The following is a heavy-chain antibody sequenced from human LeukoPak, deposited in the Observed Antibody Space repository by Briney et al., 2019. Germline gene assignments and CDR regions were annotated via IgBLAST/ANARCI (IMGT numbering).Heavy chain of an antibody. Sequence: GGSLRLSCAASGFTFSSYGMHWVRQAPGKGLVWVSRVNSAASSTSYADSVRGRFTISSDNAKNTVYLQMNSLRAEDTAVYYCAREGYTVTIDSWGQGTLVTVSS. D-gene: IGHD4-17*01. V-gene: IGHV3-74*01. CDR1: GFTFSSYG. J-gene: IGHJ4*02. CDR3: AREGYTVTIDS. CDR2: VNSAASST.